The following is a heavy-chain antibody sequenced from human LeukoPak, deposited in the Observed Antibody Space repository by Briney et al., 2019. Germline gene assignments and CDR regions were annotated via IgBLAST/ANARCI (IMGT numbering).Heavy chain of an antibody. CDR1: GGSISSGAY. CDR3: ARTGSGRDYYGMDV. D-gene: IGHD5-12*01. V-gene: IGHV4-61*03. Sequence: SQTLSLTCTVSGGSISSGAYWSWIRQAPGKGLEWIGYIYYSGSTDYNPSLESRVTISIDTSKNHFSLNLTAVTAADTAIYYCARTGSGRDYYGMDVWGQGTSVTVSS. CDR2: IYYSGST. J-gene: IGHJ6*02.